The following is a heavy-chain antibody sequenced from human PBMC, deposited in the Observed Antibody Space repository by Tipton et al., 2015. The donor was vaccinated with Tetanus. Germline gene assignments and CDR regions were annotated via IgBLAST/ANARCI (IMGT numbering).Heavy chain of an antibody. CDR2: ISGSGTT. J-gene: IGHJ4*02. V-gene: IGHV4-61*08. CDR3: ARANYDFPKKGPFDS. D-gene: IGHD3-3*01. Sequence: TLSLTCTVSGASLRGGDYHWSWIRQPPGKGLEWLAYISGSGTTNSNYSLKSRITMTQDTSRNQFSLKLTSVTAADTAVYYCARANYDFPKKGPFDSWGQGTLVIVSS. CDR1: GASLRGGDYH.